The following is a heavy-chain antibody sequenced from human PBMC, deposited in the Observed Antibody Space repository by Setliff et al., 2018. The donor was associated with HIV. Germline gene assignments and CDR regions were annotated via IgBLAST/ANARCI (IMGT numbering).Heavy chain of an antibody. CDR2: IDYRGST. D-gene: IGHD2-15*01. CDR3: ARVLTVGDCSAGSCYSRAYYYYHMDV. J-gene: IGHJ6*03. Sequence: SETLSLTCTVSGGPLSSYYWNWIRQPPGKGLEWIGDIDYRGSTNYNPSLQSRVITSADTSKNQFSLKLSSVTAADTAVYYCARVLTVGDCSAGSCYSRAYYYYHMDVWGKGTAVTVSS. CDR1: GGPLSSYY. V-gene: IGHV4-59*01.